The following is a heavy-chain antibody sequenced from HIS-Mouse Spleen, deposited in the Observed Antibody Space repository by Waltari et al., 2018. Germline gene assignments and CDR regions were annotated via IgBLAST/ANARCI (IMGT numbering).Heavy chain of an antibody. CDR3: AHGPHCSSTSCPPGGFDP. J-gene: IGHJ5*02. D-gene: IGHD2-2*01. CDR1: GFSLSTSAVG. V-gene: IGHV2-5*01. CDR2: IYWNDDK. Sequence: QITLKESGPTLVKPTQTLMLTCTFSGFSLSTSAVGVGWIRQPPGKALEWLALIYWNDDKRYSPSLKSRLTITKDTSKNQVVLTMTNMDPVDTATYYCAHGPHCSSTSCPPGGFDPWGQGTLVTVSS.